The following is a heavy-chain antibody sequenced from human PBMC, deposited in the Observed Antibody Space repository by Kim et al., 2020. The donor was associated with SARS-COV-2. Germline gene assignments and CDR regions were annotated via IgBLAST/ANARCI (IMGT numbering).Heavy chain of an antibody. D-gene: IGHD3-10*01. J-gene: IGHJ6*02. Sequence: GGSLRLSCVASEFTPGGHAMHWVRQVPGKGLEWVSGIFLTSDTTGYADSVKGRFTISRDNAQNSLYLQMNSLRDEDTAFYYCIKDVQAGGLDVWGQGTTVTVSS. V-gene: IGHV3-9*02. CDR2: IFLTSDTT. CDR1: EFTPGGHA. CDR3: IKDVQAGGLDV.